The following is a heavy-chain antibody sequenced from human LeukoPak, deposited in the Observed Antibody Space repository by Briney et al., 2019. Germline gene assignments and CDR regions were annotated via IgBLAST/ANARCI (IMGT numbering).Heavy chain of an antibody. CDR1: GFSLSNFQ. J-gene: IGHJ6*02. Sequence: GGSLRLSCVASGFSLSNFQMYWVRQAPGKGLEWVSHINSDGSITSYADSVRGRFTISRDNAKNTLYLQMNSLRAEDTAVYYCARDAVDTANAVWGQGTTVTVSS. D-gene: IGHD5-18*01. CDR2: INSDGSIT. CDR3: ARDAVDTANAV. V-gene: IGHV3-74*01.